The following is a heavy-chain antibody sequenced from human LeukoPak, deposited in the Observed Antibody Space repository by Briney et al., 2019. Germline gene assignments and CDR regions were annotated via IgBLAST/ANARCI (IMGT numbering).Heavy chain of an antibody. V-gene: IGHV3-23*01. Sequence: GGSLRLSCAASGFTFSSYAMSWVRQAPGKGLEWVSAISGSGGSTYYADSVEGRFTISRDNSKSTLFLQMNSLRADDTAVYYCAKRPDYGTKGNYFDSWGQGTPVTVSS. CDR1: GFTFSSYA. D-gene: IGHD4-17*01. J-gene: IGHJ4*02. CDR3: AKRPDYGTKGNYFDS. CDR2: ISGSGGST.